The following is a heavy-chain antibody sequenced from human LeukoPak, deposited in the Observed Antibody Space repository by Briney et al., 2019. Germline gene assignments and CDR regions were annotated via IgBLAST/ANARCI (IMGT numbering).Heavy chain of an antibody. D-gene: IGHD5-18*01. CDR2: ISGSGGST. Sequence: GGSLRLSCAASGFTFSSYAMSRVRQAPGKGLEWVSAISGSGGSTYYADSVKGRFTISRDNAKNTLYLQMNSLRAEDTAVYYCARDQGYSYGPDAFDIWGQGTMVTVSS. CDR1: GFTFSSYA. J-gene: IGHJ3*02. V-gene: IGHV3-23*01. CDR3: ARDQGYSYGPDAFDI.